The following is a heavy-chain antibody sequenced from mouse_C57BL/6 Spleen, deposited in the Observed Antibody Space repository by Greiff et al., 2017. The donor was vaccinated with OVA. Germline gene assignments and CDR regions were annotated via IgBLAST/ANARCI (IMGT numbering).Heavy chain of an antibody. V-gene: IGHV14-4*01. CDR1: GFNIKDDY. CDR3: TTRFITTVVAPFDY. CDR2: IDPENGDT. D-gene: IGHD1-1*01. J-gene: IGHJ2*01. Sequence: VHVKQSGAELVRPGASVKLSCTASGFNIKDDYMHWVKQRPEQGLEWIGWIDPENGDTEYASKFQGKATITADTSSNTAYLQLSSLTSEDTAVYYCTTRFITTVVAPFDYWGQGTTLTVSS.